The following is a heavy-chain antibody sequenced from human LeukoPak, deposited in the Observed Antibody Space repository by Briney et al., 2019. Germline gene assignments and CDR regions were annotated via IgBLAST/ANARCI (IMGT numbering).Heavy chain of an antibody. V-gene: IGHV3-23*01. D-gene: IGHD2-15*01. CDR2: ISGSGGST. CDR1: GFTFSSYA. J-gene: IGHJ4*02. CDR3: AKVIDRDIVVVVAATFDY. Sequence: PGGSLRLSCAASGFTFSSYAMSWVRQAPGKGLEWVSAISGSGGSTYYADSVKGRFTISRDNSKNTLYLQMNSLRAEDTAVYYCAKVIDRDIVVVVAATFDYWGQGTLVTVSS.